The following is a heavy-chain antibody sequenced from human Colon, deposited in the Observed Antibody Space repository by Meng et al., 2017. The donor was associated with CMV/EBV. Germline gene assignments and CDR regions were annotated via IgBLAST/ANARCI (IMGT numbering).Heavy chain of an antibody. CDR3: ARVEIFGPRGWLDP. CDR1: GGSISSYY. J-gene: IGHJ5*02. CDR2: IYYSGST. D-gene: IGHD3/OR15-3a*01. Sequence: SETLSLSCTVSGGSISSYYWSWIRQPPGKGLEWIGYIYYSGSTNYNPSLKSRVTISVDTSKNQFSLKLSSVTAADTAVYYCARVEIFGPRGWLDPWGQGTLVTVSS. V-gene: IGHV4-59*01.